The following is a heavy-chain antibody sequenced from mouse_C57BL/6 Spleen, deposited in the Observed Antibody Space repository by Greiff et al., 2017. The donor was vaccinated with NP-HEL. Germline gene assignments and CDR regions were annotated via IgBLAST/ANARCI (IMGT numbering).Heavy chain of an antibody. D-gene: IGHD1-1*01. CDR2: ISSGSSTI. V-gene: IGHV5-17*01. CDR3: ARDYYYGSHWYFDV. J-gene: IGHJ1*03. CDR1: GFTFSDYG. Sequence: EVKLMESGGGLVKPGGSLKLSCAASGFTFSDYGMHWVRQAPEKGLEWVAYISSGSSTIYYADTVKGRFTISRDNAKNTLFLQMTSLRSEDTAMYYCARDYYYGSHWYFDVWGTGTTVTVSS.